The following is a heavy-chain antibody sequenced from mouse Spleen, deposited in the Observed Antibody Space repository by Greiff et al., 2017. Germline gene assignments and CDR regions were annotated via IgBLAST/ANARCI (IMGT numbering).Heavy chain of an antibody. CDR3: ARWDLLGVFAMDY. J-gene: IGHJ4*01. V-gene: IGHV1-50*01. CDR1: GYTFTSYW. Sequence: QVQLKQPGAELVKPGASVKLSCKASGYTFTSYWMQWVKQRPGQGLEWIGEIDPSDSYTNYNQKFKGKATLTVDTSSSTAYMQLSSLTSEDSAVYYCARWDLLGVFAMDYWGQGTSVTVSS. CDR2: IDPSDSYT. D-gene: IGHD2-1*01.